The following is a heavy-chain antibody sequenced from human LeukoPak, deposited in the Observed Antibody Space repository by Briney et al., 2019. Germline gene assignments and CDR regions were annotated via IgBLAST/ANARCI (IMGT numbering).Heavy chain of an antibody. CDR1: GGSISSGDYY. J-gene: IGHJ4*02. V-gene: IGHV4-39*07. Sequence: SETLSLTCTVSGGSISSGDYYWGWIRQPPGRGLEWIGNIYYSGSTYYNPSLKSRVTISVDTSKNQFSLKLSSVTAADTAVYYCAREKESPNYYGSGSYDYWGQGTLVTVSS. D-gene: IGHD3-10*01. CDR3: AREKESPNYYGSGSYDY. CDR2: IYYSGST.